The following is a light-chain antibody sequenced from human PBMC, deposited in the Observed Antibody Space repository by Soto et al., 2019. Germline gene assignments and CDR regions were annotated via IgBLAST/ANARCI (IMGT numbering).Light chain of an antibody. CDR1: QSISSW. CDR2: KAS. Sequence: DIQMTQSPSPLSASVGDRVTITCRASQSISSWLAWYQQKPGKAPNLLIYKASNLESGVPSRFSVSGSGTEFTLTISSLQTDDFATYYYQHYNSYSWTFGQGTKVEIK. CDR3: QHYNSYSWT. V-gene: IGKV1-5*03. J-gene: IGKJ1*01.